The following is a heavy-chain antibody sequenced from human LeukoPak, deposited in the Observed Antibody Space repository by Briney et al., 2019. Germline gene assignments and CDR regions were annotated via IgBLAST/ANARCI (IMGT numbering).Heavy chain of an antibody. CDR2: INHSGST. V-gene: IGHV4-34*01. CDR1: GGSFSGYY. D-gene: IGHD3-10*01. CDR3: ARGPYYYGSGTFYYYYGMDV. J-gene: IGHJ6*04. Sequence: SETLSLTCAAYGGSFSGYYWSWIRHPPGKGLEWIGEINHSGSTNYNTSLKSRVTISVDTSKNQSSLKLSSVTAADTAVYYCARGPYYYGSGTFYYYYGMDVWGKGTTVTVSS.